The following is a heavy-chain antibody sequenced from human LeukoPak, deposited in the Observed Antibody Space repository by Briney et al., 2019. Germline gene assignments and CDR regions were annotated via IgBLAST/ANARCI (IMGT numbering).Heavy chain of an antibody. J-gene: IGHJ4*02. CDR3: AREDCSGGSCYSGSNYFDY. Sequence: ASVKVSCKASGGTFSSYAISWVRQAPGQGLEWMGGIIPIFGTANYAQKFQGRVTITADESTSTAYMELSSLRSEDTAVYYCAREDCSGGSCYSGSNYFDYWGQGTLVTVSS. CDR1: GGTFSSYA. CDR2: IIPIFGTA. D-gene: IGHD2-15*01. V-gene: IGHV1-69*13.